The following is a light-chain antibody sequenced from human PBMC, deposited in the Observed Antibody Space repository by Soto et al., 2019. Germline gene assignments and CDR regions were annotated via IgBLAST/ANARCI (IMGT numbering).Light chain of an antibody. CDR3: AAWDDSLNGLV. CDR2: SNN. V-gene: IGLV1-44*01. CDR1: SSNIGSNT. J-gene: IGLJ2*01. Sequence: QSVLTQPPSASGTPGQRVTISCSGSSSNIGSNTVNWYQQLPGTAPKLLIYSNNQRPSGVPDRFSGSKSGTSASLAISGLQSEDEDYYYCAAWDDSLNGLVFGGGTKLTVL.